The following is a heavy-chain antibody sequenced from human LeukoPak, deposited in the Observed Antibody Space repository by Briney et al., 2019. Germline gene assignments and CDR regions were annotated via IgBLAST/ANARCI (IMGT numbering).Heavy chain of an antibody. D-gene: IGHD3-22*01. CDR3: ARSIRYYYDSSGSAYFDL. V-gene: IGHV4-31*03. CDR2: IYYSGST. CDR1: GGSISSGGYY. J-gene: IGHJ2*01. Sequence: PSETLSLTCTVSGGSISSGGYYWSWIRQHPGKGLEWIGYIYYSGSTYYNPSLKSRVTISVDTSKNQLSLKLSSVTAADTAVYYCARSIRYYYDSSGSAYFDLWGRGTLVTVSS.